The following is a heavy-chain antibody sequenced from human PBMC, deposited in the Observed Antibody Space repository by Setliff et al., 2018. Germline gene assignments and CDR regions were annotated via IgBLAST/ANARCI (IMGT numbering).Heavy chain of an antibody. J-gene: IGHJ4*02. CDR3: ARLRGAFDY. V-gene: IGHV4-59*01. D-gene: IGHD3-16*01. CDR2: IYYSGST. CDR1: GGSISSYY. Sequence: SETLSLTCTVSGGSISSYYWSWIRQPPGKRLEWIGYIYYSGSTNYNPSLESRVTISVDTSKNQFSLRLNSATAADTAVYYCARLRGAFDYWSQGTLVTVS.